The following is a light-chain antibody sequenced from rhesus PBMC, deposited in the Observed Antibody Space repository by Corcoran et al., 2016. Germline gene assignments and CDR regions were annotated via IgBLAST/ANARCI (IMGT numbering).Light chain of an antibody. CDR1: QGFNSR. V-gene: IGKV1-19*01. J-gene: IGKJ2*01. Sequence: DIQMTQSPSSLSASVGDKVTITCHGSQGFNSRLAWYQQKPGKAPKPLSYAASSLQSGVPSRFSGIGSGTDYTLTISSLQPEDFATYYCQHYGDLPYSFGQGTKVDIK. CDR2: AAS. CDR3: QHYGDLPYS.